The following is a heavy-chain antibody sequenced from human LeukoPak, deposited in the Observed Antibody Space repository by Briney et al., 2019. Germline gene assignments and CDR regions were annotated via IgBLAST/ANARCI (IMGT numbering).Heavy chain of an antibody. V-gene: IGHV1-2*02. Sequence: ASVKVSCKASGYTFTGYYMHWVRQAPGQGLEWMGWINPNSGGTNYAQKFQGRVTMTRDTSISTAYMELSRLRSDDTAVYYCARSNVRFQQLTDFDYWGQGTLVTVSS. CDR2: INPNSGGT. D-gene: IGHD6-13*01. CDR3: ARSNVRFQQLTDFDY. J-gene: IGHJ4*02. CDR1: GYTFTGYY.